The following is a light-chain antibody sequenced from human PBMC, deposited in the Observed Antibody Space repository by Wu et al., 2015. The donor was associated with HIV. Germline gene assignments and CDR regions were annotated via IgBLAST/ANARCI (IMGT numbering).Light chain of an antibody. CDR2: ETS. V-gene: IGKV3-20*01. CDR3: QQYGHPPIT. Sequence: EVLLTQSPGTLSASVGQRITLSCRASEDISQSISSAYVARYQHKPGQPPRLLIYETSKRAAGVPDRFDGGGSATDFTLTIARVEPEDFAIYFCQQYGHPPITFGPGTRLE. CDR1: EDISQSISSAY. J-gene: IGKJ5*01.